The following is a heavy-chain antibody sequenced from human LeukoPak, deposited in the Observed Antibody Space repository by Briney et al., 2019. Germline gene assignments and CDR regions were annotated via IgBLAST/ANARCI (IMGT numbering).Heavy chain of an antibody. CDR1: GYTFTGYY. CDR2: INPRGGST. J-gene: IGHJ5*02. D-gene: IGHD2-21*02. Sequence: GASVKVSCKASGYTFTGYYMHWVRQAPGQGLEWMGIINPRGGSTGYAQKFQGRITMTTDMSTRTVYMELSSLESEDTAVYYCARRDCVGDCYSNWFDPWGQGTLVTVSS. V-gene: IGHV1-46*01. CDR3: ARRDCVGDCYSNWFDP.